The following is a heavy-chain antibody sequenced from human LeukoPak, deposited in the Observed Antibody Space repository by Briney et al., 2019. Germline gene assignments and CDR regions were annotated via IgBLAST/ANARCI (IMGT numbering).Heavy chain of an antibody. Sequence: PGGSLRLSCSASGFTFSSYAMHWGRQAPGKGLEYVSAISSNGGSTYYADSVKGRFTISRDNSKNTLYLQMSSLRAEGTAVYYCVKDSGFGDFDYWGQGTLVTVSS. V-gene: IGHV3-64D*06. CDR1: GFTFSSYA. CDR2: ISSNGGST. D-gene: IGHD3-10*01. CDR3: VKDSGFGDFDY. J-gene: IGHJ4*02.